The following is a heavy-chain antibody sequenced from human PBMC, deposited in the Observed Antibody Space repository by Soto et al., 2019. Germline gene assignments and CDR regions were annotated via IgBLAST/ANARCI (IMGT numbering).Heavy chain of an antibody. CDR1: GGTLSSYT. D-gene: IGHD2-21*02. J-gene: IGHJ6*03. CDR2: IIPVHNIT. Sequence: QVQLVQSGAEVQKPGSSLRVSCEASGGTLSSYTFNWVRQAPGQGLEWMGRIIPVHNITNYAQNFKGRVTITADKSTSTVYMELSSLRSDDSAIYYCARGVWVTDGGMNYYYYYMDVWGKGSTVTVSS. V-gene: IGHV1-69*02. CDR3: ARGVWVTDGGMNYYYYYMDV.